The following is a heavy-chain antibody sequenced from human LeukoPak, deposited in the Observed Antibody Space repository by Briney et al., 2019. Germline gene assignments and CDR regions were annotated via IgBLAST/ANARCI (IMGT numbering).Heavy chain of an antibody. CDR2: ISYDGSNK. CDR3: ASLSSSGLFDY. Sequence: GGSLRLSCAASGFTFSSYAMHWVRQAPGKGLEWVAVISYDGSNKYYADSVKGRFTISRDNSKNTLYLQMNSLRAEDTAVYYCASLSSSGLFDYWGQGTLVTVSS. V-gene: IGHV3-30-3*01. CDR1: GFTFSSYA. J-gene: IGHJ4*02. D-gene: IGHD6-6*01.